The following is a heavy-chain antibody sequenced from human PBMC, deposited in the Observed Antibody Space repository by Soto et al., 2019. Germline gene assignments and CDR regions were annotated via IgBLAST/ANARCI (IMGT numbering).Heavy chain of an antibody. CDR2: IFSSGST. Sequence: SETLSLTCTVSGGSINTFYWSWVRQPAGKGLEWIGRIFSSGSTSFNPSLESRVAMSVDTSKNHFSLNLSSVTAADMAVYYCAREGSYSAYNFAHGIQLWSFDFWGQGALVTVSS. D-gene: IGHD5-12*01. V-gene: IGHV4-4*07. CDR3: AREGSYSAYNFAHGIQLWSFDF. J-gene: IGHJ4*02. CDR1: GGSINTFY.